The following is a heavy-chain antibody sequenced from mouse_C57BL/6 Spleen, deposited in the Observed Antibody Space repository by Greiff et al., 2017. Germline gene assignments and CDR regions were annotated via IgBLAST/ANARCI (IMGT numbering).Heavy chain of an antibody. Sequence: QVTLKVSGPGILQPSQTLSLTCSFSGFSLSTFGMGVGWIRQPSGKGLEWLAHIWWDDDKYYNPALKSRLTISKDTSKHQVFLTFANVDTAVTATYYCARMTDDYGRYFDVWGTGTTVTVSS. V-gene: IGHV8-8*01. D-gene: IGHD1-1*01. CDR3: ARMTDDYGRYFDV. J-gene: IGHJ1*03. CDR2: IWWDDDK. CDR1: GFSLSTFGMG.